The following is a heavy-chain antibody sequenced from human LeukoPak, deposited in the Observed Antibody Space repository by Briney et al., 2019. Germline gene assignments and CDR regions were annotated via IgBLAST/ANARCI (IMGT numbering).Heavy chain of an antibody. CDR1: GFTFSSYA. D-gene: IGHD6-13*01. CDR3: ANLSPRIAAAGSY. CDR2: ISGSGGST. J-gene: IGHJ4*02. Sequence: AGGSLRLSCAASGFTFSSYAMSWVRQARGKALEGVSAISGSGGSTYYADSVKGRFTISRDNSENTLYLQMNSLRAEDTAVYYCANLSPRIAAAGSYWGQGTLVTVSS. V-gene: IGHV3-23*01.